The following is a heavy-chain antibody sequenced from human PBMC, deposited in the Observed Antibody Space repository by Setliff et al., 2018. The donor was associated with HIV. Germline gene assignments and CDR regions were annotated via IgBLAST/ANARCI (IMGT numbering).Heavy chain of an antibody. Sequence: SETLSLTCTVFGGSISSYYWSWIRQSPGRGLQWIGYISYSGNPNYNPSLKSRVTISVDTSKNQFSLRLGSVTAADTATYFCARSAWDSHAFHVWGRGTRVTVSS. V-gene: IGHV4-59*08. CDR1: GGSISSYY. CDR2: ISYSGNP. J-gene: IGHJ3*01. D-gene: IGHD1-26*01. CDR3: ARSAWDSHAFHV.